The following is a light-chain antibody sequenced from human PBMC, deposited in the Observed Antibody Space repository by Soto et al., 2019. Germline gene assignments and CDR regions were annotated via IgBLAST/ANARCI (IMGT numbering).Light chain of an antibody. CDR1: SSDVGGYNY. V-gene: IGLV2-14*01. CDR3: SSYTNSSTLRRV. CDR2: EVS. Sequence: QSALTQPASVSGSPGQSITISCTGTSSDVGGYNYVSWYQQHPGKAPKLMIYEVSNRPSGVSNRFSGSKSGNTASLTISGLQAEDEADYYCSSYTNSSTLRRVFGGGTKLTVL. J-gene: IGLJ3*02.